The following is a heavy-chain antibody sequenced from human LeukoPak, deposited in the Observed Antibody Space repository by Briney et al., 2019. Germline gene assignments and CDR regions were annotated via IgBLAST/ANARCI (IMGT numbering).Heavy chain of an antibody. V-gene: IGHV3-7*01. Sequence: GGSLRLSCAASGFTFSDYYMSWIRQAPGKGLEWVANIKEDGSEKYYVDSVKGRFTISRDNAKNSLNVQMNSLRVEDTAVYYCAGIGDGFDIWGRGTVVTVSS. CDR1: GFTFSDYY. CDR2: IKEDGSEK. J-gene: IGHJ3*02. D-gene: IGHD3-10*01. CDR3: AGIGDGFDI.